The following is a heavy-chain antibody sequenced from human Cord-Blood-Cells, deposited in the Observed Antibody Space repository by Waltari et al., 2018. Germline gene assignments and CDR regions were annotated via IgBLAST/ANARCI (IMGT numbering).Heavy chain of an antibody. V-gene: IGHV1-69*10. D-gene: IGHD3-9*01. J-gene: IGHJ6*03. Sequence: QVQLVQSGAEVKKPGSSVKVYCKASGGTFSSYAISWVRQAPGQGLEWMGGIIPSLGRANYAQKFQGRVTVTADKATRTAYMELSRMRSEDTAVYYCARTKGGDDILTGYSYYYYYYMDVWSKGNTVTVSS. CDR2: IIPSLGRA. CDR3: ARTKGGDDILTGYSYYYYYYMDV. CDR1: GGTFSSYA.